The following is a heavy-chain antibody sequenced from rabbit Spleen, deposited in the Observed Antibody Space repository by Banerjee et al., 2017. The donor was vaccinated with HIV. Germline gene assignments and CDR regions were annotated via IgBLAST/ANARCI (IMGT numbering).Heavy chain of an antibody. Sequence: QSLEESGGDLVKPGASLTLTCTASGVSFSSSSYMCWVRQAPGKGLEWIACIDGGNSDKTGYASWAKGRFTISKTSSTTVTLQMTSLTAADTATYFCAREDRGSDGLVFKLWGQGTLVTVS. D-gene: IGHD4-2*01. V-gene: IGHV1S40*01. J-gene: IGHJ4*01. CDR2: IDGGNSDKT. CDR1: GVSFSSSSY. CDR3: AREDRGSDGLVFKL.